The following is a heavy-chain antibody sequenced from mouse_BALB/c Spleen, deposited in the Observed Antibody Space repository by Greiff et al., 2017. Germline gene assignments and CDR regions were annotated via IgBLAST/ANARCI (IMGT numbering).Heavy chain of an antibody. CDR2: ISDGGSYT. CDR3: ARDGYDGAMDY. Sequence: EVKLMESGGGLVKPGGSLKLSCAASGFTFSDYYMYWVRQTPEKRLEWVATISDGGSYTYYPDSVKGRFTISRDNAKNNLYLQMSSLKSEDTAMYYCARDGYDGAMDYWGQGTSVTVSS. V-gene: IGHV5-4*02. J-gene: IGHJ4*01. D-gene: IGHD2-2*01. CDR1: GFTFSDYY.